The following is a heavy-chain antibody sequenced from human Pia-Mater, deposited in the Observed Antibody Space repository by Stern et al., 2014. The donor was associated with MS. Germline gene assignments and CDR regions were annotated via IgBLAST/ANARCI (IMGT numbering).Heavy chain of an antibody. CDR2: LNANGYST. D-gene: IGHD1-26*01. V-gene: IGHV3-23*04. CDR1: GLTFVNYA. Sequence: EDQLVESGGGLIQPGGSLRLTCAASGLTFVNYAMTWVRQAPGKGLEWVSSLNANGYSTYYAASVKGRFTISRDNSKNTLYLQMNSLRAEDTAVYYCATWEFDAFNIWGQGTMLTVSS. J-gene: IGHJ3*02. CDR3: ATWEFDAFNI.